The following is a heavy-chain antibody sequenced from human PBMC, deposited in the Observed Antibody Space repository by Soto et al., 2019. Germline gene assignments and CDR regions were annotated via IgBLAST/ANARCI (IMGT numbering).Heavy chain of an antibody. D-gene: IGHD3-10*01. CDR1: GGTFSSYT. CDR3: ARDGITELTGYYGMDV. J-gene: IGHJ6*02. CDR2: IIPILGIA. V-gene: IGHV1-69*02. Sequence: QVQLVQSGAEVKKPGSSVKVSCKASGGTFSSYTISWVRQASGQGLEWMGRIIPILGIANYAQKFQGRVTITADKSTSTAYMELSSLRSEDTAVYYCARDGITELTGYYGMDVWGQGTTVTVSS.